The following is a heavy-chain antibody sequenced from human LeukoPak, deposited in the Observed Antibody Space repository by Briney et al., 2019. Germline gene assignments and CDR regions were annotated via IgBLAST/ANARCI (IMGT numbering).Heavy chain of an antibody. D-gene: IGHD4-17*01. Sequence: GASVKLSCKASDYTFTSYGISWLRQATGQGLEWMGWISAYNGTTNYAQKIQGRVTMTTDTSTSTAYMERRSLRSDDAAVYYCARDFWWDDYGSFDYWGQGTLVTVSS. J-gene: IGHJ4*02. CDR3: ARDFWWDDYGSFDY. CDR1: DYTFTSYG. CDR2: ISAYNGTT. V-gene: IGHV1-18*01.